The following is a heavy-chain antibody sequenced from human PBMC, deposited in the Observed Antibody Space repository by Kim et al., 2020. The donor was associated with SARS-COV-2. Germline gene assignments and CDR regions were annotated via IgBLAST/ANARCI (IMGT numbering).Heavy chain of an antibody. CDR2: IKKNGGVK. CDR1: GFTFSSYW. J-gene: IGHJ4*02. Sequence: GGSLRLSCAASGFTFSSYWMSWVRQAPGKGLEWVANIKKNGGVKYYVDSVKGRFTISRDNAKNSLYLQMNSLRAEDTAVYYCARDSPYYYGSGSYDYWGQGTLVTVSS. D-gene: IGHD3-10*01. V-gene: IGHV3-7*01. CDR3: ARDSPYYYGSGSYDY.